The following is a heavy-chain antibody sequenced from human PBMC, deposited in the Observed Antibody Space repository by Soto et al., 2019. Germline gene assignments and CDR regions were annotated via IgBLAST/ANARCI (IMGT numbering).Heavy chain of an antibody. CDR2: IYYSGST. CDR1: GGSISSSSYY. D-gene: IGHD3-10*01. J-gene: IGHJ4*02. V-gene: IGHV4-39*01. CDR3: ARRRGAILKYYFDY. Sequence: SETLSLTCTVSGGSISSSSYYWGWVRQPPGKGLEWIGSIYYSGSTYYNPSLKSRVTISVDTSKNQFSLKLSSVTAADTAVYYCARRRGAILKYYFDYWGQGTLVTVSS.